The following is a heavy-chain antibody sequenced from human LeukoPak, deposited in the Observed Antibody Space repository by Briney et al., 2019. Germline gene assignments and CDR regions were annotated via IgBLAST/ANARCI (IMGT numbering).Heavy chain of an antibody. V-gene: IGHV4-34*01. Sequence: SETLSLTCAVYGGSFSGYYWSWIRQPPGKGLEWIGEINHSGGTNYNPSLRSRVTISVDTSKNQFSLKLSSVTAADTAVCYCAREGNYDYVWGSYRRYYFDYWGQGTLVTVSS. CDR1: GGSFSGYY. CDR2: INHSGGT. J-gene: IGHJ4*02. D-gene: IGHD3-16*02. CDR3: AREGNYDYVWGSYRRYYFDY.